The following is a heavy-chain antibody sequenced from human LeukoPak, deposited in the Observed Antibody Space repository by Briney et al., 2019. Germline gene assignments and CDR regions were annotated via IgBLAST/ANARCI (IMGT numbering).Heavy chain of an antibody. Sequence: GGSLRLPCAASGFTFNNYGMHWVRQAPGKGLEWVALISYDGSDKYYADSVKGRFTISRDNSKNTLYLQMNSLRTEDTAVYYCAIQGSGSYINYYWGQGTLVTVSP. J-gene: IGHJ4*02. D-gene: IGHD1-26*01. CDR2: ISYDGSDK. CDR1: GFTFNNYG. CDR3: AIQGSGSYINYY. V-gene: IGHV3-30*03.